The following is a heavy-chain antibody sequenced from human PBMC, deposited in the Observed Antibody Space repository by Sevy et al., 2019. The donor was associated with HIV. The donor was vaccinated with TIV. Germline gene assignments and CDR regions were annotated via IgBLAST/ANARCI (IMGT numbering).Heavy chain of an antibody. Sequence: GESLKISCKASGYRFTDYWIGWVRQMPGKGLGWMGLIYPRDSDTTYSPSFQGQVTISVDKSINTAYLQWSSLKASDTAIFYCARGARGTLPSYYYYPMDVWGQWTTVTVSS. J-gene: IGHJ6*02. CDR2: IYPRDSDT. CDR3: ARGARGTLPSYYYYPMDV. V-gene: IGHV5-51*01. CDR1: GYRFTDYW. D-gene: IGHD1-1*01.